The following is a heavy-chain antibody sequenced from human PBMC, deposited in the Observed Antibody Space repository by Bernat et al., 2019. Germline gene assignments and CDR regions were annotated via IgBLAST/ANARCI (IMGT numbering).Heavy chain of an antibody. D-gene: IGHD1-26*01. J-gene: IGHJ4*02. CDR2: ISYDGSNK. V-gene: IGHV3-30*18. Sequence: QVQLVESGGGVVQPGRSLRLSCAASGFTSSSYGMHWVRQAPGKGLEWVAVISYDGSNKYYADSVKGRFTISRDNSKNTLYLQMNSLRAEDTAVYYCAKDGKVGATNVFDYWGQGTLVTVSS. CDR3: AKDGKVGATNVFDY. CDR1: GFTSSSYG.